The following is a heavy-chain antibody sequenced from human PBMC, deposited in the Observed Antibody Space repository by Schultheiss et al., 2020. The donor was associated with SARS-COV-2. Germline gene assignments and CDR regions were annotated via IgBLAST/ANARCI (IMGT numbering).Heavy chain of an antibody. V-gene: IGHV3-7*01. J-gene: IGHJ4*02. CDR2: IKQDGSEE. Sequence: GGSLRLSCVGSGFTFSRYWVGWVRQAPGKGLEWVANIKQDGSEEYYVDSVKGRFTISRDNAKNSLYLQMNSLRAEDTAVYYCAKDLTGGYDILDYWGQGTLVTVSS. CDR3: AKDLTGGYDILDY. CDR1: GFTFSRYW. D-gene: IGHD3-9*01.